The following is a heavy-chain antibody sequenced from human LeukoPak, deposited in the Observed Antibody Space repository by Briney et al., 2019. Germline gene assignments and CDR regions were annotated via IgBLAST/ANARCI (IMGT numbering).Heavy chain of an antibody. J-gene: IGHJ6*03. D-gene: IGHD6-19*01. CDR2: MNPNSGNT. Sequence: ASVKVSCKASGYTFTSYDINWVRQATGQGLEWMGWMNPNSGNTGYAQKFQGRVTMTRNTSISTAYMELSSLRSEDTAVYYCARGEYQWLTQNYYYYYMDVWGQGTLVTVSS. CDR3: ARGEYQWLTQNYYYYYMDV. V-gene: IGHV1-8*01. CDR1: GYTFTSYD.